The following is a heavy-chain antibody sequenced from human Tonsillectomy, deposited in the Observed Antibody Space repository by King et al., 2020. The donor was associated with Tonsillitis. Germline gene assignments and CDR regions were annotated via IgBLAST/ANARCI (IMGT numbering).Heavy chain of an antibody. Sequence: ITLKESGPTLVKPTQTLTLTCPFSGFSLSTSGVGVGWIRHPPGKALEWLALIYWDDDKRYSPTLKSRLTITKDTSKNQVDLTMTNMDPVDTTTYYCAHSGVTGEPSYSFDYWGQGTLVTVSS. CDR1: GFSLSTSGVG. CDR3: AHSGVTGEPSYSFDY. V-gene: IGHV2-5*02. CDR2: IYWDDDK. D-gene: IGHD3-9*01. J-gene: IGHJ4*02.